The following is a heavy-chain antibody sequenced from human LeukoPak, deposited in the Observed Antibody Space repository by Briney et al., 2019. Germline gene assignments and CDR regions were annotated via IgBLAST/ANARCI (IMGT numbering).Heavy chain of an antibody. CDR3: ARGLGPYDILTGYYPGAFDI. J-gene: IGHJ3*02. CDR2: ISAYNGNA. V-gene: IGHV1-18*01. Sequence: ASVKVSCKASGYTFTSYGISWVRQAPGQGLEWMGWISAYNGNANYAQKFQGRVTMTRNTSISTAYMELSSLRSEDTAVYYCARGLGPYDILTGYYPGAFDIWGQGTMVTVSS. D-gene: IGHD3-9*01. CDR1: GYTFTSYG.